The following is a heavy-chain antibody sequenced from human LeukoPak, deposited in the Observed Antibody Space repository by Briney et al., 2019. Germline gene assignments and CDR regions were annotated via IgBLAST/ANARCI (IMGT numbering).Heavy chain of an antibody. D-gene: IGHD6-6*01. J-gene: IGHJ4*02. Sequence: GGSLRLSCAASGFTVSSNYMSWVRQAPGKGLEWVSYISSSGSTIYYADSVKGRFTISRDNAKNSLYLQMNSLRAEDTAVYYCARSSRLTFDYWGQGTLVTVSS. CDR3: ARSSRLTFDY. CDR2: ISSSGSTI. CDR1: GFTVSSNY. V-gene: IGHV3-11*04.